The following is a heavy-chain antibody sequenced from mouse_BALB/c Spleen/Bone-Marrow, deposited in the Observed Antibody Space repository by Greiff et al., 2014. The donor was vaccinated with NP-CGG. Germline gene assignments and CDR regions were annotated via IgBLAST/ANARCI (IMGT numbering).Heavy chain of an antibody. V-gene: IGHV14-3*02. CDR3: TRRGFDF. Sequence: VQLQQPGAELVKPGASVKLSCTASGFNIKGTYIHWVKRRPEQGPEWIGRIDPENGNIKYDPKFQVKATITADTSSNTAYLQLSSLTSEDTAVYYCTRRGFDFWGQGTTLTVSS. CDR1: GFNIKGTY. CDR2: IDPENGNI. J-gene: IGHJ2*01.